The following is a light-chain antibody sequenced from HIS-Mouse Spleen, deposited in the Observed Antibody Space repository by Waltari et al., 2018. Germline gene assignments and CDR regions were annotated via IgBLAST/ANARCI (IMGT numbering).Light chain of an antibody. CDR2: DAY. J-gene: IGKJ3*01. Sequence: DISITQSPSSPSASVGDRVTSTCQASHDISNHLNWYHQKPGKATKLLIYDAYNLETGVPSRFSGSGSGTDVTFTIGSLQTEDIATYYCGPYDNLPFTFGPGTKVDMK. CDR1: HDISNH. V-gene: IGKV1-33*01. CDR3: GPYDNLPFT.